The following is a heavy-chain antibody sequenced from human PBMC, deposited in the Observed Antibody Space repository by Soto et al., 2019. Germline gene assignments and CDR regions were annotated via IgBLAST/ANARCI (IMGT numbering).Heavy chain of an antibody. J-gene: IGHJ4*02. CDR3: ARDVAMDPDY. Sequence: GALRLSCASSGFTFTRYSMNLVRQAPGKGLEWVSYISSSGSTIYYADSVKGRFTISRDNAKNSLYLQMNSLRAEDTAVYYCARDVAMDPDYWGQGTLVTVSS. CDR1: GFTFTRYS. V-gene: IGHV3-48*04. D-gene: IGHD5-18*01. CDR2: ISSSGSTI.